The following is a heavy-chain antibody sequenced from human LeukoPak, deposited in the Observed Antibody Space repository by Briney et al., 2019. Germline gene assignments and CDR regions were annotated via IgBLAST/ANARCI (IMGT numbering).Heavy chain of an antibody. V-gene: IGHV1-18*01. CDR3: ARDSAAAGSFDY. D-gene: IGHD6-13*01. CDR2: ISAYNGNT. Sequence: GASVTVSCKASGYTFTSYGISWVRQAPGQGLEWMGWISAYNGNTNYAQKLQGRVTMTTDTSTSTAYMDLRSLRSDDTAVFYCARDSAAAGSFDYWCQGTLVTVSS. J-gene: IGHJ4*02. CDR1: GYTFTSYG.